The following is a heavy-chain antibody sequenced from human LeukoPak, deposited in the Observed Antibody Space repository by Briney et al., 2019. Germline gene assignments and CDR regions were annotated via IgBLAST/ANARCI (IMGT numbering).Heavy chain of an antibody. D-gene: IGHD1-26*01. CDR3: ARAGATTALYYFDY. CDR2: IIPIFGTA. J-gene: IGHJ4*02. V-gene: IGHV1-69*05. Sequence: ASVKVSCKASGGTFSSYAISWVRQAPGQGLEWMGGIIPIFGTANYAQKFQGRVTITTDESTSTAYMELSSLRSEDTAVYYCARAGATTALYYFDYWGQGTLVTVSS. CDR1: GGTFSSYA.